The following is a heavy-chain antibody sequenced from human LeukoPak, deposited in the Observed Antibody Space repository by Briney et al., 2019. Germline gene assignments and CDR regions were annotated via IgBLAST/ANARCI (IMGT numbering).Heavy chain of an antibody. CDR2: ISGSGGST. CDR3: AKVFLEWLGEYYFDY. CDR1: GFTFSSYG. Sequence: PGGSLRLSCAASGFTFSSYGMSWVRQAPGKGLEWVSAISGSGGSTYYADSVKGRFTISRDNSKNTLYLQMNSLRAEDTAVYYCAKVFLEWLGEYYFDYWGQGTLVTVSS. D-gene: IGHD3-3*01. V-gene: IGHV3-23*01. J-gene: IGHJ4*02.